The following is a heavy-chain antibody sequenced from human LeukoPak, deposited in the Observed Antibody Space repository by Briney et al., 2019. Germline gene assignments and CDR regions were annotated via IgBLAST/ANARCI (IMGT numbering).Heavy chain of an antibody. CDR3: AREVERYDS. J-gene: IGHJ5*01. CDR2: INPNSGGT. Sequence: ASVKVSCRASGYTFTGSYMHWVRQAPGQGLEWMGWINPNSGGTVYAQKFQGRVTMTRDTSITTAYMELSSLRSDDTAVYYCAREVERYDSWGQGTLVTVSS. V-gene: IGHV1-2*02. D-gene: IGHD1-26*01. CDR1: GYTFTGSY.